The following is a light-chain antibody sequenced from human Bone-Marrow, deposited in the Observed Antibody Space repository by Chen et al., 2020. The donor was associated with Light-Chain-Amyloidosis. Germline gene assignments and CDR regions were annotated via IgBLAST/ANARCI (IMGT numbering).Light chain of an antibody. J-gene: IGLJ2*01. Sequence: SYELTQPPSVSVYQGQTARITCSGDDLPTKYAYWYQQKPGQATGLGIHRDTERPSGISERFSGSSSGTTATLTISGVQAEDEADYHCQSADSSGTYEVIFGGGTKLTVL. CDR2: RDT. CDR3: QSADSSGTYEVI. CDR1: DLPTKY. V-gene: IGLV3-25*03.